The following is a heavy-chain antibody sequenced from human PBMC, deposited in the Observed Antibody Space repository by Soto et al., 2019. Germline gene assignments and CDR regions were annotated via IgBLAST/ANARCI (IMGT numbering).Heavy chain of an antibody. Sequence: QVLLQESGPGLVKPSQTLSLTCTVSGGSISSGGYYWNWIRQHPGKGLEWIGFIYYSGNTYYNPSLKSRLSMSVDTSKNQFSLKLSSVSAADTAVYYCAREVPGGWFDPWGQGTLVTVSS. D-gene: IGHD3-10*01. CDR2: IYYSGNT. CDR3: AREVPGGWFDP. CDR1: GGSISSGGYY. V-gene: IGHV4-31*03. J-gene: IGHJ5*02.